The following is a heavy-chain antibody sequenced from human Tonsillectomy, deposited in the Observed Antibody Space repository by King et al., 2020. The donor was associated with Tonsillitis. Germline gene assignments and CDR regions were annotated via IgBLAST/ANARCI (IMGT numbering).Heavy chain of an antibody. CDR3: ARGRVIRYFDWLSKGDY. CDR1: GYTFTGYY. V-gene: IGHV1-2*02. Sequence: LQLVQSGAEVKKPGASVKVSCKASGYTFTGYYMHWVRQAPGQGLEWMGWINPNSGGTNYAQKFQGRVTMTRDTSISTAYMELSRLRSDDTAVYYCARGRVIRYFDWLSKGDYWGQGTLVTVSS. J-gene: IGHJ4*02. CDR2: INPNSGGT. D-gene: IGHD3-9*01.